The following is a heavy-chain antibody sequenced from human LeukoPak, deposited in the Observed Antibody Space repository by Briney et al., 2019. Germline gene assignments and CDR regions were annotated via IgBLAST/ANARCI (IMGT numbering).Heavy chain of an antibody. Sequence: SETLSLTCGVSGGSISCTNWWGWVRQPPGQGLEWVGEISLAGQTNYNPSLNGRVTMSLDKSSNQLSLHLTPVTAADTATYFCSREGGPCCPFGYWGQGTLVIVAS. V-gene: IGHV4/OR15-8*02. CDR1: GGSISCTNW. J-gene: IGHJ4*02. CDR3: SREGGPCCPFGY. D-gene: IGHD1-26*01. CDR2: ISLAGQT.